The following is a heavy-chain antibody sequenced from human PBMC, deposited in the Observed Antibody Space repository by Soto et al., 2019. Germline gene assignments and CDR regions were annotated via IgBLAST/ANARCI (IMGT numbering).Heavy chain of an antibody. CDR3: ARDCSGGSCYREPFDY. CDR2: IYYSGST. CDR1: GGSISSSSYY. V-gene: IGHV4-39*02. D-gene: IGHD2-15*01. Sequence: SETLSLTCTVCGGSISSSSYYWGWIRQPPGKGLEWIGSIYYSGSTYYNPSLKSRVTISVDTSKNQFSLKLSSVTAADTAVYYCARDCSGGSCYREPFDYWGQGTLVTVSS. J-gene: IGHJ4*02.